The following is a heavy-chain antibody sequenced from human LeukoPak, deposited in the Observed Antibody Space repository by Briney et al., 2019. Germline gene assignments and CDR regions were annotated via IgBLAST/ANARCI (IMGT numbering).Heavy chain of an antibody. D-gene: IGHD4-17*01. J-gene: IGHJ4*02. V-gene: IGHV3-7*01. CDR3: ASHDYGDYSPLDY. CDR1: GFTFSKYW. CDR2: IKQDGSEK. Sequence: PGGSLRLSCAASGFTFSKYWMTWVRQAPGKGPEWVASIKQDGSEKYYVDSVKGRFIISRDNAKNSLYLQMNSLTAEDTAVYYCASHDYGDYSPLDYWGQGTLVTVSS.